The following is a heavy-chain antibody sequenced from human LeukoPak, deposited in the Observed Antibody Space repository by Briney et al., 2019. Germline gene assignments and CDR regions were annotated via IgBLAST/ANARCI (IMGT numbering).Heavy chain of an antibody. V-gene: IGHV1-8*01. D-gene: IGHD3-22*01. CDR2: MSPSSGQT. J-gene: IGHJ4*02. CDR1: GYRFSSYH. CDR3: ARTPISRITMIVVVIGGDY. Sequence: ASVKVSCKASGYRFSSYHINWVRQATGQGLEWMGWMSPSSGQTGYAQQFQGRVTMTRDTSVSTAYMELRSLRSDDTAVYYCARTPISRITMIVVVIGGDYWGQGTLVTVSS.